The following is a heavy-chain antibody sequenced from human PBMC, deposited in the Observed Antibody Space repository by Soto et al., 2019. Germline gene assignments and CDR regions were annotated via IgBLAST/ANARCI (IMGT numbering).Heavy chain of an antibody. Sequence: EVQLVESGGGLVQPGGSLRLSCTVSGFTFSGHWMSWVRQAPGKGLEWVANIRPDGSDTYYVDSVRGRFTISRDNARNSLYLQMSYLRAEDTAIYYCARHSYCSGGDCYWYYFDYWGQGTLVTVSS. V-gene: IGHV3-7*01. D-gene: IGHD2-15*01. J-gene: IGHJ4*02. CDR3: ARHSYCSGGDCYWYYFDY. CDR2: IRPDGSDT. CDR1: GFTFSGHW.